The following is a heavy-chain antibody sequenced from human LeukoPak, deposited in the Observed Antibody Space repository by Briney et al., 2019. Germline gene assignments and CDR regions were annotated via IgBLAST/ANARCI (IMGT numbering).Heavy chain of an antibody. V-gene: IGHV1-18*01. CDR1: GYTFTSYN. CDR3: ARRFSSGWYRDEYHFDY. CDR2: ISAYNGNT. J-gene: IGHJ4*02. Sequence: ASVKVSCKASGYTFTSYNIAWVRQAPGQRLEWMGWISAYNGNTKYAQKLQGRVTMTTDTSTSTAYMELRSLRSDDTAVYYCARRFSSGWYRDEYHFDYWGQGTLVTVSS. D-gene: IGHD6-19*01.